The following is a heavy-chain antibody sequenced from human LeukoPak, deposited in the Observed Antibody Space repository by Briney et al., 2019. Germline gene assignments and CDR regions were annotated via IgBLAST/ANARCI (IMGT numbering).Heavy chain of an antibody. V-gene: IGHV3-21*01. CDR3: ARKENPNYYDSSGYSDY. Sequence: SGGSLRLSCAASGFTFSSYSMNWVRQAPGKGLEWVSSISSSSSYIYYADSVKGRFTISRGNAKNSLYLQMNSLRAEDTAVYYCARKENPNYYDSSGYSDYWGQGTLVTVSS. D-gene: IGHD3-22*01. CDR1: GFTFSSYS. CDR2: ISSSSSYI. J-gene: IGHJ4*02.